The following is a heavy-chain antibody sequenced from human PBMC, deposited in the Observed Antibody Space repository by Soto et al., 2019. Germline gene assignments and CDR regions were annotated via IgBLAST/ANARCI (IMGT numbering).Heavy chain of an antibody. CDR2: IYKSGNP. D-gene: IGHD3-10*01. CDR3: ARRTLPGVMDV. Sequence: QVQLQESGPGLVKPSETLSLTCTVSGGSMNNYQWSWIRQSPGKGLELIGYIYKSGNPNYSPSLRSRVTMSIDTSKNHFSLKLSSVSAADTAVYFCARRTLPGVMDVWGKGTTVTVSS. J-gene: IGHJ6*04. CDR1: GGSMNNYQ. V-gene: IGHV4-59*08.